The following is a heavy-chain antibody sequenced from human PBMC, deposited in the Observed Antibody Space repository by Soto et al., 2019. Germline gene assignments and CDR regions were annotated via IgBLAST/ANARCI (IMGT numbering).Heavy chain of an antibody. CDR3: ARQQEMDY. J-gene: IGHJ4*02. V-gene: IGHV1-8*01. CDR2: MNPHSGDT. CDR1: GYTFVNYE. Sequence: QVQLVQSGAEVKKPGASVKVSCKASGYTFVNYEINWVRQATGQGLEWLGWMNPHSGDTFYAQNFQGRVTMTRNTSITTAYMELNSLKSEDTAVYYCARQQEMDYWGQGTLVTVSS.